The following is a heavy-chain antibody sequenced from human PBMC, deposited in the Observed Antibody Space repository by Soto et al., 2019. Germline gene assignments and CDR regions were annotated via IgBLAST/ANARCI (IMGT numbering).Heavy chain of an antibody. D-gene: IGHD2-2*01. J-gene: IGHJ4*02. Sequence: QVQMVESGGCVVQPGRSLRLSCAASGFTFSSYGMHWVRQAPGKGMEWVAVIWYDGSNKYYADSVKGRFTISRDNSKNTLYLQMNSLLAEDTAVYYCARGYQSTFAYWGQGTLVTVSS. CDR3: ARGYQSTFAY. CDR1: GFTFSSYG. CDR2: IWYDGSNK. V-gene: IGHV3-33*01.